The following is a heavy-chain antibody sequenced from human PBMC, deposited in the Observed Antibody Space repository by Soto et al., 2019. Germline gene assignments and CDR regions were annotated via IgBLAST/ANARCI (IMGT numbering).Heavy chain of an antibody. CDR2: MFYSGLT. CDR3: APLSVALSGPYGRHV. CDR1: GYSVTSSDYY. V-gene: IGHV4-39*01. Sequence: PSETLSLTCSVSGYSVTSSDYYWAWIRQPPGKGLEWIGSMFYSGLTYYNPSLKSRVTLSVDTSKNQFSVRLKSVTAADTAVYYCAPLSVALSGPYGRHVWGQGTTVTVSS. D-gene: IGHD2-8*01. J-gene: IGHJ6*02.